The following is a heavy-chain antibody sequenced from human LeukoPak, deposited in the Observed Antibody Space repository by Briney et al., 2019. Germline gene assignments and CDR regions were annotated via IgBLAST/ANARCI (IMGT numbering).Heavy chain of an antibody. CDR3: ARSRTTDYYDSSGYGY. CDR1: GGSISDYY. J-gene: IGHJ4*02. V-gene: IGHV4-59*01. D-gene: IGHD3-22*01. CDR2: IYYSGST. Sequence: PSETLSLTCSVSGGSISDYYWNWIRQPPGKRLEWIGFIYYSGSTNYNPSLKSRLTISVDTSKNQFSLKLNSVTAADTAIYYCARSRTTDYYDSSGYGYWGQGALVTVSS.